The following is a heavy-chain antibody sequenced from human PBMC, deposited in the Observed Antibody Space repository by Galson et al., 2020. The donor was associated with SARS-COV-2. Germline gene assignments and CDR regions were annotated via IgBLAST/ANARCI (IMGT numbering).Heavy chain of an antibody. Sequence: ASVKVSCKASGYTFTGYYMHWVRQAPGQGLEWMGWINPNSGGTNYAQKFQGRVTMTRETSISTAYMELSRLRSDDTAVYYCARDSMGYDILTGYPSRYYGMDVWGQGTTVTVSS. V-gene: IGHV1-2*02. D-gene: IGHD3-9*01. CDR3: ARDSMGYDILTGYPSRYYGMDV. CDR1: GYTFTGYY. CDR2: INPNSGGT. J-gene: IGHJ6*02.